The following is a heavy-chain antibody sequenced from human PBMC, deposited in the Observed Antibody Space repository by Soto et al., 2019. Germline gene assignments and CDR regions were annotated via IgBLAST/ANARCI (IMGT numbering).Heavy chain of an antibody. V-gene: IGHV1-69*01. CDR2: IIPIFGTA. J-gene: IGHJ5*02. Sequence: QVQLVQSGAEVKKPGSSVKVSCKASGGTFSSYAISWVRQAPGQGLEWMGGIIPIFGTANYAQKFQGRVTITADDSTSTAYMELSSLRSEDTAVYYCARESITMVRGVIITNWFDPWGQGTLVTVSS. D-gene: IGHD3-10*01. CDR1: GGTFSSYA. CDR3: ARESITMVRGVIITNWFDP.